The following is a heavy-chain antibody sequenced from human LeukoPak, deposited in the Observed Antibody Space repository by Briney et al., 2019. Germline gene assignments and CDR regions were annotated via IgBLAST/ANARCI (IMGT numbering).Heavy chain of an antibody. CDR2: IYYSGSNIYDSGST. J-gene: IGHJ4*02. CDR1: GGSLSTYY. Sequence: SETLSLTCTVSGGSLSTYYWSWIRQPPGRELERIGNIYYSGSNIYDSGSTIYDPSLKGRVTISVDTSTNQFSLRLGSVTAADTAVYYCARSQDGYNWIDCWGQGTLVTVSS. CDR3: ARSQDGYNWIDC. D-gene: IGHD5-24*01. V-gene: IGHV4-59*01.